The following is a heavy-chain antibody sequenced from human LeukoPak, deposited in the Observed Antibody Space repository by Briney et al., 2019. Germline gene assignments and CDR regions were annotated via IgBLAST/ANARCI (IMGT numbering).Heavy chain of an antibody. V-gene: IGHV4-4*07. CDR2: IYTTDSS. J-gene: IGHJ4*02. CDR1: GDSIRGYY. D-gene: IGHD6-19*01. CDR3: ARFAVARHNGRDY. Sequence: SETLSLTCTVSGDSIRGYYCNWIRQPAGKGLEWVGRIYTTDSSNYNPSLKSRVTMSLDTSKNQFSLKLSSVTAADTAVYYCARFAVARHNGRDYWGQGTLVTVSS.